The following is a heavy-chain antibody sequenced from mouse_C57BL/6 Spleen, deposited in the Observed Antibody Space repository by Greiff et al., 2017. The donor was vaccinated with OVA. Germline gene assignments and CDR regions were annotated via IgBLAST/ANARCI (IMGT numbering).Heavy chain of an antibody. CDR2: ISSGGDYI. Sequence: EVKLQESGEGLVKPGGSLKLSCAASGFTFSSYAMSWVRQTPEKRLEWVAYISSGGDYIYYADTVKGRFTISRDNARNTLYLQMSSLKSEDTAMYYCTRDQDSSGYDYAMDYWGQGTSVTVSS. J-gene: IGHJ4*01. D-gene: IGHD3-2*02. CDR3: TRDQDSSGYDYAMDY. CDR1: GFTFSSYA. V-gene: IGHV5-9-1*02.